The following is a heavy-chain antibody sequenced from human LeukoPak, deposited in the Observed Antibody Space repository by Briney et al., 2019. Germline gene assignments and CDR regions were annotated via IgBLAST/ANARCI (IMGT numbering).Heavy chain of an antibody. CDR2: INPNSGGT. V-gene: IGHV1-2*02. CDR1: GYTFTGYY. J-gene: IGHJ4*02. CDR3: ARDLYGGTSATFDY. Sequence: GASVKVSCKASGYTFTGYYMHWVRQAPGQELEWMGWINPNSGGTYYAQKFQGRVTMTSDTSIRTAYMELSRLRSDDTAVYYCARDLYGGTSATFDYWGQGTLVTVSS. D-gene: IGHD4-23*01.